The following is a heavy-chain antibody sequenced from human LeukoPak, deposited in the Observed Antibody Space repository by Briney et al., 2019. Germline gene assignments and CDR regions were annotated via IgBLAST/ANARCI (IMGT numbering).Heavy chain of an antibody. Sequence: ASVKVSCKASGYTFTNFDINWVRQAPGKGLEWMGGFDPEDGERIYAQKFQGRVTMTEDTSTDTSYMELSSLRSEDTAVYYCARDPRIVGAPDYWGQGTLVTVSS. V-gene: IGHV1-24*01. CDR3: ARDPRIVGAPDY. CDR1: GYTFTNFD. J-gene: IGHJ4*02. CDR2: FDPEDGER. D-gene: IGHD1-26*01.